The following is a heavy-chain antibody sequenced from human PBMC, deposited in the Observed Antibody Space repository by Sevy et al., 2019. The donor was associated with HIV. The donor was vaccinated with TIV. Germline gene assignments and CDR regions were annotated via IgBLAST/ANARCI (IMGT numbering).Heavy chain of an antibody. CDR3: SRSGLLWFGAPSPFDS. J-gene: IGHJ4*02. Sequence: GGSLRLSCTASGFRFGDYAMSWFRQAPGKGLEWIGFIRSKAYGGTTDYAASVKGRFTISRDDFKSIAYLQMNNLKTGDTAMYYCSRSGLLWFGAPSPFDSWGQGTLVTVSS. V-gene: IGHV3-49*03. CDR1: GFRFGDYA. D-gene: IGHD3-10*01. CDR2: IRSKAYGGTT.